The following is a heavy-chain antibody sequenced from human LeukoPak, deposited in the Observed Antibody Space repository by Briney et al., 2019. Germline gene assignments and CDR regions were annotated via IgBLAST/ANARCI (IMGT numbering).Heavy chain of an antibody. J-gene: IGHJ4*02. V-gene: IGHV4-39*07. CDR3: AREGPAMLAAAAQTFDY. Sequence: SETLSLTCTVSGGSISSSSHYWGWIRQPPGKGLEWIGSIYYSGSTYYNPSLKSRVTISVDTSKNQFSLKLSSVTAADTAVYYCAREGPAMLAAAAQTFDYWGQGTLVTVSS. CDR2: IYYSGST. D-gene: IGHD6-13*01. CDR1: GGSISSSSHY.